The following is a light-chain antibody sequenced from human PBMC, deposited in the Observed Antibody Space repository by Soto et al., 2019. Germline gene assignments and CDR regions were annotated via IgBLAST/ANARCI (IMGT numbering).Light chain of an antibody. V-gene: IGLV2-23*02. J-gene: IGLJ2*01. CDR1: SSDVGSSNL. CDR2: EVS. Sequence: QSALTQPASVSGSPGQSITISCTGTSSDVGSSNLVSWYQHHPGKAPKRMIYEVSKRPSGVSNRFSGSKSGNTASLTISGLQAEDEADYYCCSYAGSSTSHVVFGGGTQLTVL. CDR3: CSYAGSSTSHVV.